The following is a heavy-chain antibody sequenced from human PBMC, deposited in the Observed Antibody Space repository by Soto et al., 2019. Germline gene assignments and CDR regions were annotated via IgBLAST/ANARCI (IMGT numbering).Heavy chain of an antibody. J-gene: IGHJ6*03. Sequence: GGSLRLSCAASGFTFDDYGMSWVRQAPGKGLEWVSGINWNDGSTGYADSVKGRFTISRDNAKNSLYLQMNSLRAEDTALYHCARRYYYYMDVWGKGTTVTVSS. CDR2: INWNDGST. V-gene: IGHV3-20*01. CDR1: GFTFDDYG. CDR3: ARRYYYYMDV.